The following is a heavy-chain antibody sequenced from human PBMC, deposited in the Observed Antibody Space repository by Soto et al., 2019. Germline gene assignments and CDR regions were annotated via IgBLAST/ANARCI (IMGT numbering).Heavy chain of an antibody. V-gene: IGHV3-7*01. CDR1: GFTFSSYW. CDR3: ARDVPRITIFGSNWFDP. CDR2: IKQDGSEK. J-gene: IGHJ5*02. D-gene: IGHD3-3*01. Sequence: PGGSLRLSCAASGFTFSSYWMSWVRQAPGKGLEWVANIKQDGSEKYYVDSVKGRFTISRDNAKNSLYLQMNSLRAEDTAVYYCARDVPRITIFGSNWFDPWGQGTLVTVSS.